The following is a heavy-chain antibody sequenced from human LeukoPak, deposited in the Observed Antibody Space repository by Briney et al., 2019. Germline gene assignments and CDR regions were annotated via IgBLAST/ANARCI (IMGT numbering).Heavy chain of an antibody. CDR2: ISYDGSNK. J-gene: IGHJ4*02. V-gene: IGHV3-30*18. Sequence: PGRSLRLSCAASGFTFSSYGMHWVRQAPGKGLEWVAVISYDGSNKYYADSVKGRFTTSRDNSKNTLYLQMNSLRAEDTAVYYCAKDMGFLEWFDYWGQGTLVTVSS. CDR1: GFTFSSYG. CDR3: AKDMGFLEWFDY. D-gene: IGHD3-3*01.